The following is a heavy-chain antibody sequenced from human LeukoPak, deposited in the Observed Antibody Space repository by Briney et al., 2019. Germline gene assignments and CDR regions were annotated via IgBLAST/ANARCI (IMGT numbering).Heavy chain of an antibody. Sequence: ASVKVSCKASGYTFTSYGISWVRQAPGQGLEWMGIINPSGGSTSYAQKFQGRVTMTRDTSTSTVYMELSSLRSEDTAVYYCARGEPTYYYDSSGFYPEWGRGTLVTVSS. CDR2: INPSGGST. CDR1: GYTFTSYG. D-gene: IGHD3-22*01. CDR3: ARGEPTYYYDSSGFYPE. J-gene: IGHJ4*02. V-gene: IGHV1-46*01.